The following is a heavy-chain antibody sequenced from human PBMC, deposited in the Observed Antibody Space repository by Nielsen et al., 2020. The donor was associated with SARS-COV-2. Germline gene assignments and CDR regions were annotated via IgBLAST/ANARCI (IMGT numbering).Heavy chain of an antibody. D-gene: IGHD5-18*01. V-gene: IGHV1-18*01. CDR2: ISTHNGHT. Sequence: ASVKVSCKASDYSFTTFGIHWVRQTPGQGLEWMGWISTHNGHTAYAQNLQGRVTMTTDTSTSTAYVELRNLSSDDTAVYYCARGGDTSLVPYFNGLDVWGQGTTVTVSS. CDR3: ARGGDTSLVPYFNGLDV. J-gene: IGHJ6*02. CDR1: DYSFTTFG.